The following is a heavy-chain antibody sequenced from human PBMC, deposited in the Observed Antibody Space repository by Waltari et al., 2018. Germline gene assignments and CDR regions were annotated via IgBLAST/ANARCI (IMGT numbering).Heavy chain of an antibody. Sequence: EMQLVESGGGLVQPGGSLRLSCAASGFSLRSYWRGWVRQAPGKGLEWVANIKEEGSEKYYVDSVKGRFTISRDNAKDSLYLQMNSLRAEDTAVYYCARALVFPMVRGVISWFDPWGQGSLVTVSS. CDR2: IKEEGSEK. V-gene: IGHV3-7*03. CDR1: GFSLRSYW. CDR3: ARALVFPMVRGVISWFDP. J-gene: IGHJ5*02. D-gene: IGHD3-10*01.